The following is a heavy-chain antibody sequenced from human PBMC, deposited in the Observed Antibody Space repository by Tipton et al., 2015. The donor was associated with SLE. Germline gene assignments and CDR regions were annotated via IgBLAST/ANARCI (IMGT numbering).Heavy chain of an antibody. J-gene: IGHJ4*02. CDR3: ARGNQHSGYDGFDY. V-gene: IGHV4-59*11. CDR1: GDSIISHY. CDR2: NSYTGST. D-gene: IGHD5-12*01. Sequence: TLSLTCNVSGDSIISHYWTWIRQPPGKGLEWLGYNSYTGSTNYNPSLNSRVTMSVDTSKNQVSLKLSSVTAADTAIYYCARGNQHSGYDGFDYWGQATLVTVSS.